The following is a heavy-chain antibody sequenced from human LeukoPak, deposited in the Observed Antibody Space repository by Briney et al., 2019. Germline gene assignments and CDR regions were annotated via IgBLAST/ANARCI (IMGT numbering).Heavy chain of an antibody. CDR2: ISSSGSTI. CDR3: ARKDSSRLLDY. D-gene: IGHD2-15*01. CDR1: GFTFSDHY. Sequence: GGSLRLSCAASGFTFSDHYMDWVRQAPGKGLEWVSYISSSGSTIYYADSVKGRFTISKDNAKNSLYLQMNSLRAEDTAVYYCARKDSSRLLDYWGQGTLVTVSS. V-gene: IGHV3-11*04. J-gene: IGHJ4*02.